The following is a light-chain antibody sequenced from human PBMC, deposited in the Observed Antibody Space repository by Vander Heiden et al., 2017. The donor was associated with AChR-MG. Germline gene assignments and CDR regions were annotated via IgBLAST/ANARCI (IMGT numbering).Light chain of an antibody. J-gene: IGLJ2*01. CDR2: EVT. CDR3: SSFTSSTTLV. V-gene: IGLV2-18*02. Sequence: QSALTQPPSVSGSPGQSVTIPCTGTSSDIGTYNRVSWYQQPPGTAPNLMIYEVTNRPSGVPDRFSGSKSGNTASLTISGLQAEDEAEYYCSSFTSSTTLVFGGGTKLTVL. CDR1: SSDIGTYNR.